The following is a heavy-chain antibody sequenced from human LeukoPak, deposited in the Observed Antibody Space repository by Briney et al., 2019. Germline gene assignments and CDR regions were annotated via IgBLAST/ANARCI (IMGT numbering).Heavy chain of an antibody. D-gene: IGHD6-13*01. CDR3: ARGRIAAAGVIDY. V-gene: IGHV1-8*03. Sequence: ASVKVSCKASGYTFTSYDINWARQATGQGLEWMGWMNPNSGNTGYAQKFQGRVTIARNTSISTAYMELSSLRSEDTAVYYCARGRIAAAGVIDYWGQGTLVTVSS. CDR2: MNPNSGNT. CDR1: GYTFTSYD. J-gene: IGHJ4*02.